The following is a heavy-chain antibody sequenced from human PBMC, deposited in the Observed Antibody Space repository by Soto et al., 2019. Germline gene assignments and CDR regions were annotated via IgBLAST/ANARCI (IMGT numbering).Heavy chain of an antibody. D-gene: IGHD4-17*01. CDR1: GGSMSSNY. V-gene: IGHV4-59*01. CDR2: IYYTGST. CDR3: ARWGSHGDLFAY. Sequence: SETLSLTCTVSGGSMSSNYWTWIRQSPGKGLEWIGYIYYTGSTKYNPSLQSRVTISLDTSKNQFSLRLTSVTSADTAVYYCARWGSHGDLFAYWGQGSQVTVSS. J-gene: IGHJ4*02.